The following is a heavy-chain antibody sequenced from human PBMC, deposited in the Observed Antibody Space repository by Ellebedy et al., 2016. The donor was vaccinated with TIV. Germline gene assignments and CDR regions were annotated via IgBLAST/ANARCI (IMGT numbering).Heavy chain of an antibody. V-gene: IGHV4-61*08. J-gene: IGHJ4*02. CDR3: ARGRRLAAANNFDY. Sequence: SETLSLXXTVSGGSISSGDYYWSWIRQPPGKGLEWIGYIYYSGSTNYNPSLQSRVTISVDTSKNQFSLKLSSVTAADTAVYYCARGRRLAAANNFDYWGQGTLVTVSS. D-gene: IGHD6-13*01. CDR2: IYYSGST. CDR1: GGSISSGDYY.